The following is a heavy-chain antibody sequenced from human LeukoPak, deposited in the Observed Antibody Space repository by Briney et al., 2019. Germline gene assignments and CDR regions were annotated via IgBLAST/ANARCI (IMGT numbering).Heavy chain of an antibody. Sequence: GGSLRLSCVASGFTFSSYAMSWVRQRPGMGLERVSHITNTDGRTYYADSVKGRFTISRDNSRNTLYLQMNSLRAEDTAVCYCAKSGSVSASYYDCWGQGALVTVSS. D-gene: IGHD3-10*01. CDR2: ITNTDGRT. V-gene: IGHV3-23*01. J-gene: IGHJ4*02. CDR1: GFTFSSYA. CDR3: AKSGSVSASYYDC.